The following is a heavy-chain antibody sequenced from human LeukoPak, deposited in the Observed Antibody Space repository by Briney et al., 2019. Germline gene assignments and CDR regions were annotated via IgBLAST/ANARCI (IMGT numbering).Heavy chain of an antibody. D-gene: IGHD3-22*01. CDR2: IYSGGST. Sequence: GGSLRLSCAASGFTVSSNYMNWVRQAPGKGLEWVSVIYSGGSTYYADSVKGRFTISRDNSKNTLYLQMNSLRAEDTAVYYCARDQGYYDSSGYYDYWGQGTLVTVSS. V-gene: IGHV3-66*01. J-gene: IGHJ4*02. CDR1: GFTVSSNY. CDR3: ARDQGYYDSSGYYDY.